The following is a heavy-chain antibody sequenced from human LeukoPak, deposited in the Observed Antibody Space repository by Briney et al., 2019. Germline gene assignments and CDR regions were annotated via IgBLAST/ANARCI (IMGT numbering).Heavy chain of an antibody. CDR3: AASWKTGGPHYYGMDV. Sequence: GGSLRLSCAASGFTVSSNHMSWVRQAPGKGLEWVSVIYSGGSTYYADSVKGRFTISRDNSKNTLYLQMNSLRAEDTAVYYCAASWKTGGPHYYGMDVWGQGTTVTVSS. J-gene: IGHJ6*02. V-gene: IGHV3-66*01. D-gene: IGHD1-1*01. CDR2: IYSGGST. CDR1: GFTVSSNH.